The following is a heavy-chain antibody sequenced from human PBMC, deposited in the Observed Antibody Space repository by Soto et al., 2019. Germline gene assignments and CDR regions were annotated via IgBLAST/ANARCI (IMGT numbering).Heavy chain of an antibody. V-gene: IGHV2-70*01. J-gene: IGHJ4*02. CDR1: GLSPSTSGMC. D-gene: IGHD5-18*01. CDR2: IDSDDDK. CDR3: ARTLYTTMGLFDY. Sequence: PGPTLVNPTQTLTLTCTSSGLSPSTSGMCVSWIRQPPGKALEWLALIDSDDDKYYSTSLKTRLTISKDTSKNQVVLTMTNMDPVDTATYYCARTLYTTMGLFDYWGQGTLVTVSS.